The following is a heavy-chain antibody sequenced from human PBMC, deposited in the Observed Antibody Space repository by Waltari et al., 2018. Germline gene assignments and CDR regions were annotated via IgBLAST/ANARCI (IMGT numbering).Heavy chain of an antibody. CDR2: IYSGGSST. J-gene: IGHJ6*03. CDR3: AKEGDYTDYYYYYMDV. CDR1: GFTFSSYA. Sequence: EVQLLESGGGLVQPGGSLRLSCAASGFTFSSYAMSWVRQAPGKGLEWVSGIYSGGSSTYYADPVKGRFTISRDNSKNTLYLQMNSLRAEDTAVYYCAKEGDYTDYYYYYMDVWGKGTTVTVSS. V-gene: IGHV3-23*03. D-gene: IGHD4-17*01.